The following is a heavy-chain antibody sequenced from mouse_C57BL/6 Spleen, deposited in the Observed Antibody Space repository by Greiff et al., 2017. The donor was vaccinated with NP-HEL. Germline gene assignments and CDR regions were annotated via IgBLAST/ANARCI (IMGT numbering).Heavy chain of an antibody. V-gene: IGHV5-4*01. CDR1: GFTFSSYA. Sequence: DVKLVESGGGLVKPGGSLKLSCAASGFTFSSYAMSWVRQTPEKRLEWVATISDGGSYTYYPDNVKGRFTISRDNAKNNLYLQMSHLKSEDTAMYYCARETAQTWFTYWGQGTLVTVSA. CDR3: ARETAQTWFTY. J-gene: IGHJ3*01. CDR2: ISDGGSYT. D-gene: IGHD3-2*02.